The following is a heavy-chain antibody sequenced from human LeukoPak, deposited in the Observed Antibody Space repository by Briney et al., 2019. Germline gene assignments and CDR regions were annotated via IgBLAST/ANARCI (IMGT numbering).Heavy chain of an antibody. Sequence: SEALSLTCAVSGVSISSYYLSWIRQPPGKGLEWVGYIYYSGSTNYNPSLKSRVTISIDKSKNQFYLKLSSVTAADTAVYYCARELLGELLLIYCWGKVALVTV. D-gene: IGHD3-16*01. CDR3: ARELLGELLLIYC. V-gene: IGHV4-59*01. CDR2: IYYSGST. J-gene: IGHJ4*02. CDR1: GVSISSYY.